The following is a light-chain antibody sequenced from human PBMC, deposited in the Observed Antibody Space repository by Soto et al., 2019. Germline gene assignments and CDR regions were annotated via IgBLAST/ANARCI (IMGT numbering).Light chain of an antibody. CDR2: KAS. J-gene: IGKJ2*01. CDR1: QSISSW. CDR3: QQCDSYPYN. V-gene: IGKV1-5*03. Sequence: DIQMTQSPSTLSASVGDRVTITCRASQSISSWLAWYQQKPGNAPNRLIYKASSLRSGVPSRCGGSGSGTEFTLTTSSLQPDDFAAYYCQQCDSYPYNFGQGTKLEIK.